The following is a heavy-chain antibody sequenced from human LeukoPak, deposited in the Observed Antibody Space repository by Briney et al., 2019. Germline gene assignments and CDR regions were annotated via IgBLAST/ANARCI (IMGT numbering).Heavy chain of an antibody. V-gene: IGHV3-74*01. CDR1: GFTFSSYW. CDR3: ARQGSYGPFDY. D-gene: IGHD5-18*01. CDR2: INSDGSST. Sequence: GGSLRLPCVASGFTFSSYWMHWVRQAPGKGLVWVSRINSDGSSTSYADSVKGRFTISRDNAKNTLYLQMNSLRAEDTAVYYCARQGSYGPFDYWGQGTLVTVSS. J-gene: IGHJ4*02.